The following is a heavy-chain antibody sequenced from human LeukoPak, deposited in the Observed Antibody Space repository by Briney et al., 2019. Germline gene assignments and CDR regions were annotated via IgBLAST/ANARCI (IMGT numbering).Heavy chain of an antibody. CDR3: ARVLGCTNGVCHDAFDI. Sequence: GGSLRLSCAASGFTFSRYWMSWVRQAPGKGLEWVANIKEDGGEKFHVDSVKGRFTISRDNAKKSLYLQMNSLRAEDTAVYFCARVLGCTNGVCHDAFDIWGQGTVVTVSS. CDR2: IKEDGGEK. D-gene: IGHD2-8*01. CDR1: GFTFSRYW. J-gene: IGHJ3*02. V-gene: IGHV3-7*01.